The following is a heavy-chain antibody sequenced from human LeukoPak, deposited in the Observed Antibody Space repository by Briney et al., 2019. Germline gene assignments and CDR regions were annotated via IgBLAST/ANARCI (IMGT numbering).Heavy chain of an antibody. Sequence: PSETLSLTCTVSGGSIRSAGYYWSWIRQRPGKGLEWIGYIYYSGSTYYNPSLKSRVTISVDTSKNQFSLKLTSVTAADTAVFYCARGWGYGDRNWFDPWGQGTLVTVSS. CDR3: ARGWGYGDRNWFDP. CDR2: IYYSGST. J-gene: IGHJ5*02. D-gene: IGHD4-17*01. V-gene: IGHV4-31*03. CDR1: GGSIRSAGYY.